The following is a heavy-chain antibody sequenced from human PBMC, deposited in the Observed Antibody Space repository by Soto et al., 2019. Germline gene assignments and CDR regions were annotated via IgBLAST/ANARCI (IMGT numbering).Heavy chain of an antibody. Sequence: SETLSLTCTVSGGSISSYYWSWIRQPPGKGLEWIGYIYYSGSTNYNPSLKSRVTISVDTSKNQFSLKLSSVTAADTAVYYCARHGPYYDFWSGYYRWDYYYMDVWAKGTTVTVSS. CDR1: GGSISSYY. D-gene: IGHD3-3*01. CDR2: IYYSGST. J-gene: IGHJ6*03. CDR3: ARHGPYYDFWSGYYRWDYYYMDV. V-gene: IGHV4-59*08.